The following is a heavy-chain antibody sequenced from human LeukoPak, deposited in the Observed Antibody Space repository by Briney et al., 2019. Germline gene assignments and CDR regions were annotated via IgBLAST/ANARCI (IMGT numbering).Heavy chain of an antibody. V-gene: IGHV3-15*01. Sequence: PGGSLRLSCAASGFSFTDAWMSWVRQAPGKGLEWVGHLKSKAAGGTTDYAAPVKARFTISGDESKNTLYLQMNSLKTEDTAVYYCTTGNYWGQGTLVTVSS. J-gene: IGHJ4*02. CDR2: LKSKAAGGTT. CDR1: GFSFTDAW. CDR3: TTGNY.